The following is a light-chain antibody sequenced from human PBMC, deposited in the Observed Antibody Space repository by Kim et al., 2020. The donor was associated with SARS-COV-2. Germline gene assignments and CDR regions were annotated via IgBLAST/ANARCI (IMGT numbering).Light chain of an antibody. CDR1: SLGKYY. Sequence: LGQAVRMTCQGDSLGKYYGAWYQQKPGQAPVLLIYNKNNRPSGIPDRFAVATSGNTASLTITGAQAEDEADYYCNSRDNSADRLGVFGGGTQLTVL. V-gene: IGLV3-19*01. CDR2: NKN. J-gene: IGLJ3*02. CDR3: NSRDNSADRLGV.